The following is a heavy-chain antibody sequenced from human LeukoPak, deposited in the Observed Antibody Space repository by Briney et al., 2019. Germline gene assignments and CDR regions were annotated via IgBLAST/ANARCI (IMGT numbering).Heavy chain of an antibody. CDR1: GGSMRSYY. J-gene: IGHJ3*02. Sequence: PSETLSLTCTVSGGSMRSYYWIWIRQPPGKGLEWIGYIDYTGRSKDNPSLKSRVTISVDTSKNQFSLKLSSVTAADTAVYYCARDEVGYSSSLGAFDIWGQGTMVTVSS. D-gene: IGHD6-13*01. CDR2: IDYTGRS. CDR3: ARDEVGYSSSLGAFDI. V-gene: IGHV4-59*12.